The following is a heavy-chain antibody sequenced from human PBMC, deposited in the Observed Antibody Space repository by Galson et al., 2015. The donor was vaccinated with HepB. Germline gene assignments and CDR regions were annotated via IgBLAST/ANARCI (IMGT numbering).Heavy chain of an antibody. Sequence: SLRLSCAASGFTFSSYGMHWVRQAPGKGLEWVAFIRYDGGNKYYADSVKGRFTISRDNSKNTLYLQMNSLRAEDTAVYYCARNYGSGTLPYYYYGMDVWGQGTTVTVSS. CDR3: ARNYGSGTLPYYYYGMDV. CDR2: IRYDGGNK. D-gene: IGHD3-10*01. J-gene: IGHJ6*02. CDR1: GFTFSSYG. V-gene: IGHV3-30*02.